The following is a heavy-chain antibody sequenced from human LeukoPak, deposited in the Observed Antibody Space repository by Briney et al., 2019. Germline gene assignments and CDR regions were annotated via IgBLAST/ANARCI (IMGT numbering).Heavy chain of an antibody. Sequence: GGSLRLSCAASGFTFSSYAMHWVRQAPGKGLEWVAVISYDGSNKHYADSVKGRFTISRDNSKNTLYLQMNSLRAEDTAVYYCAKAPSIAVAGTPNWVARAYYYYYGMDVWGQGTTVTVSS. CDR1: GFTFSSYA. D-gene: IGHD6-19*01. CDR3: AKAPSIAVAGTPNWVARAYYYYYGMDV. V-gene: IGHV3-30-3*01. CDR2: ISYDGSNK. J-gene: IGHJ6*02.